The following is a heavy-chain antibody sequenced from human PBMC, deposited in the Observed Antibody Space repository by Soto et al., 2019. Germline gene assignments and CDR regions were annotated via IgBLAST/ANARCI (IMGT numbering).Heavy chain of an antibody. J-gene: IGHJ4*02. CDR1: GGSVSSGSYY. Sequence: ETLSLTCTVSGGSVSSGSYYWSWIRQPPGKGLEWIGYIYYSGSTNYNPSLKSRVTISVDTSKNQFSLKLSSVTAADTAVYYCAGIGNYYDSSGYLFDYWGQGTLVTVSS. CDR3: AGIGNYYDSSGYLFDY. V-gene: IGHV4-61*01. D-gene: IGHD3-22*01. CDR2: IYYSGST.